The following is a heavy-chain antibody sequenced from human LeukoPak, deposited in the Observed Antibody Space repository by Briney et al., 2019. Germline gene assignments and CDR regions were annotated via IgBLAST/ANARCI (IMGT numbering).Heavy chain of an antibody. D-gene: IGHD6-19*01. V-gene: IGHV3-66*01. Sequence: GGSLRLSCAASGFTVSSNYMSWVRQAPGKGLEWVSVIYSGGSTYYADSVKGRFTISRDNSKNTLYLQMNSLRAEDTAVYYCARDFSPNSSGWSYFDYWGQGTLVTV. J-gene: IGHJ4*02. CDR1: GFTVSSNY. CDR2: IYSGGST. CDR3: ARDFSPNSSGWSYFDY.